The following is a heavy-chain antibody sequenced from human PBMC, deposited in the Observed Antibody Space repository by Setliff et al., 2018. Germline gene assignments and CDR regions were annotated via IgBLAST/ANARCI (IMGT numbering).Heavy chain of an antibody. CDR1: GGSISSYY. V-gene: IGHV4-4*07. D-gene: IGHD4-4*01. CDR2: IYTSGST. CDR3: ARVSTVTTWPYYYYMDV. Sequence: LSCTVSGGSISSYYWSWIRQPAGKGLEWIGRIYTSGSTNYNPSLKSRVTMSVDTSKNQFSLKLSSVTAADTAVYYCARVSTVTTWPYYYYMDVWGKGTTVTVSS. J-gene: IGHJ6*03.